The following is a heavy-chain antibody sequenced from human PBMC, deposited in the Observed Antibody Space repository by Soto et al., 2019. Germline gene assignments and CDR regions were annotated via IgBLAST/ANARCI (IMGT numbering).Heavy chain of an antibody. CDR1: GVSISSYL. CDR3: ARDLRYSSGWYRMIHWYFYL. V-gene: IGHV4-59*01. Sequence: FLTCTVPGVSISSYLWRWLRQPPGKGLDWIGYIYYSGSTNCNPSHKSRVTISVDTSNNQFSLKLSFVTAADTAVYYCARDLRYSSGWYRMIHWYFYLWGRGTLVTVSS. CDR2: IYYSGST. D-gene: IGHD6-19*01. J-gene: IGHJ2*01.